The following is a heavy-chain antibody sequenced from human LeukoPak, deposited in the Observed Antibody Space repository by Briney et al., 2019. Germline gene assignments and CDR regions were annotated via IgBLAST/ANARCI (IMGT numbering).Heavy chain of an antibody. CDR2: IIPIFGTA. V-gene: IGHV1-69*13. J-gene: IGHJ4*02. CDR3: ARAVGDSYSSGWVFDY. Sequence: SVKVSCKASGGTFSSYAISWVRQAPGQGLEWMGGIIPIFGTANYAQKFQGRVTITADESTSTAFMELSSLRSEDTAVYYCARAVGDSYSSGWVFDYWGQGTLVTVSS. CDR1: GGTFSSYA. D-gene: IGHD6-19*01.